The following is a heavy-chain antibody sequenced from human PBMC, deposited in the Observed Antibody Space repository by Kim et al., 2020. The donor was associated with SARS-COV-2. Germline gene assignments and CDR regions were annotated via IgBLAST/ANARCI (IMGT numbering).Heavy chain of an antibody. J-gene: IGHJ4*02. CDR3: ARTRSSYSSSSFDY. V-gene: IGHV4-30-2*05. Sequence: YNPSLQSRLTISIDTSKNQFSLKLSSVTAADTAMYYCARTRSSYSSSSFDYWGQGTLVTVSS. D-gene: IGHD6-6*01.